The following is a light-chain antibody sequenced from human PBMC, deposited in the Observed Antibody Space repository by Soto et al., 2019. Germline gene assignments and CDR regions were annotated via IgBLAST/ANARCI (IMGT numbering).Light chain of an antibody. J-gene: IGKJ4*01. CDR2: DAS. CDR1: QDINNY. CDR3: QQYEDLPLT. V-gene: IGKV1-33*01. Sequence: DIPRTQSPSSLSASVGDRVTITCQASQDINNYLNWYQQKPGKAPKLLIFDASSVETGVPSRFSGSGSGTHFTFTISSLEPEDIATYHCQQYEDLPLTFGGGTRVELK.